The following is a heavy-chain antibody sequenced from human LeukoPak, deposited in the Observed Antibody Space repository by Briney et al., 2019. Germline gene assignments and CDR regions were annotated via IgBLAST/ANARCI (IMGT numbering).Heavy chain of an antibody. CDR2: INHSGST. D-gene: IGHD5-18*01. Sequence: PSETLSLTCAVYGGSFSGYYWSWIRQPPGKGLEWIGEINHSGSTNYNPSLKSRVTISVDTSKNQFSLKLSSVTAADTAVYYCARGYSYGSRLLYYYYYMDVWGKGTTVTISS. CDR1: GGSFSGYY. CDR3: ARGYSYGSRLLYYYYYMDV. J-gene: IGHJ6*03. V-gene: IGHV4-34*01.